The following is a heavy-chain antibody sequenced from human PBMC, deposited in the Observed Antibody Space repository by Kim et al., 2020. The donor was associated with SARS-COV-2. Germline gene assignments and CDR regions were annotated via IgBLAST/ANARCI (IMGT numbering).Heavy chain of an antibody. CDR2: VYYNGNT. Sequence: SETLSLTCIVSGPSIESGSSYWGWIRQSPGTGLEWIGSVYYNGNTHYNPSFKSRVTMSMDASANRFSLSLSRMTAADTAVYHCVRRGDTYSLDWYFDNWGRGTLVTVSS. V-gene: IGHV4-39*01. D-gene: IGHD5-18*01. J-gene: IGHJ2*01. CDR3: VRRGDTYSLDWYFDN. CDR1: GPSIESGSSY.